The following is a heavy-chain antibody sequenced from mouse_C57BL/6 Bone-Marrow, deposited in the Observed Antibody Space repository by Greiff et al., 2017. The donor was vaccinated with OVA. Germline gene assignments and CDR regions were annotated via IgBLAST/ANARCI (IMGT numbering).Heavy chain of an antibody. CDR2: ISSGGSYT. CDR3: ASNDAMDY. Sequence: EVMLVESGGDLVKPGGSLKLSCAASGFTFSSYGMSWVRQTPDKRLEWVATISSGGSYTYYPDSVKGRFTISRDNAKNTLYLQMSSLKSEDTAMYYCASNDAMDYWGQGTSVTVSS. V-gene: IGHV5-6*01. CDR1: GFTFSSYG. J-gene: IGHJ4*01.